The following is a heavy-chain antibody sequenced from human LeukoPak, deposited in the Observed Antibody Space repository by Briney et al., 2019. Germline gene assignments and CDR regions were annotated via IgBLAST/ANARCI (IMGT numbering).Heavy chain of an antibody. CDR3: VSYSSSWYGDAFDI. Sequence: SVKVSCKASGGTFSIYAISWVRQAPGQGLEWMGRIIPILGIANYAQKFQGRVTITADKSTSTAYMELSSLRSEDTAVYYCVSYSSSWYGDAFDIWGQGTMVTVSS. CDR1: GGTFSIYA. J-gene: IGHJ3*02. CDR2: IIPILGIA. D-gene: IGHD6-13*01. V-gene: IGHV1-69*04.